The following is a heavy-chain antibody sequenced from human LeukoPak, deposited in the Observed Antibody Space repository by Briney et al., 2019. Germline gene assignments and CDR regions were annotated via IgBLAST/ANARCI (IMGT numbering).Heavy chain of an antibody. CDR1: GYTLTELS. D-gene: IGHD3-9*01. V-gene: IGHV1-24*01. CDR3: ATVPFLTGYYKLDY. CDR2: FDPEDGET. J-gene: IGHJ4*02. Sequence: ASVKVSCKVSGYTLTELSMHWARQAPGKGLEWMGGFDPEDGETIYAQKFQGRVTMTEDTSTDTAYMELSSLRSEDTAVYYCATVPFLTGYYKLDYWGQGTLVTVSS.